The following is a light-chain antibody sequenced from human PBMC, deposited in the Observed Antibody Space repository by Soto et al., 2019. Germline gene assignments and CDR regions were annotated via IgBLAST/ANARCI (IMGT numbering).Light chain of an antibody. CDR2: DAS. CDR1: QGISSA. V-gene: IGKV1-13*02. CDR3: QQFNSYPIT. Sequence: AIQLTQSPSSLSASVGDRVTITCRASQGISSALAWYQQKPGKAPKLLIYDASSLESGVPSKFSGSGSGTDFTLTIRCLKPEDFTSYSCQQFNSYPITFGQETRLEI. J-gene: IGKJ5*01.